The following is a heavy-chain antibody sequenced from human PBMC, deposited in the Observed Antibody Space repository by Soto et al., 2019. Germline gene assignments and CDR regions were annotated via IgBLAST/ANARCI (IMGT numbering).Heavy chain of an antibody. J-gene: IGHJ3*02. CDR1: GGSISSYY. CDR3: AVYDFWSGEGAFDI. V-gene: IGHV4-59*01. Sequence: QVQLQESGPGLVKPSETLSLTCTVSGGSISSYYWSWIRQPPGKGLEWIGYIYYSGSTNYNPSLKSRVTISVETSKNQFSLKLSSVTAADTAVYYCAVYDFWSGEGAFDIWGQGTMVTVSS. D-gene: IGHD3-3*01. CDR2: IYYSGST.